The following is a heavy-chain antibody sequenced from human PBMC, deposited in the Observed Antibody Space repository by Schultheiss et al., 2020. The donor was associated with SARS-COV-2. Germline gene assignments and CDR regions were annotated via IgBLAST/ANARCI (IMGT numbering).Heavy chain of an antibody. CDR1: GFWRAYN. D-gene: IGHD7-27*01. CDR2: VKSKADGGTT. J-gene: IGHJ4*02. V-gene: IGHV3-15*07. Sequence: GGSLRLSCSISGFWRAYNMNWVRQAPGKGLEWVGRVKSKADGGTTDYAAPVKGRFSISRDDSRKMLYLQMNSLTIDDTAVYFCARENWGCNDYWGQGTVVTVSS. CDR3: ARENWGCNDY.